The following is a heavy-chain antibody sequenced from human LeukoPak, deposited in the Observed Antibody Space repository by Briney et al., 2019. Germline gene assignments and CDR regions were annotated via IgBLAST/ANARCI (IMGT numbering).Heavy chain of an antibody. CDR1: GGSISSYY. CDR3: ARGDTPMVPDF. CDR2: IYYSGST. V-gene: IGHV4-59*01. D-gene: IGHD5-18*01. J-gene: IGHJ4*02. Sequence: PSETLSLTCTVSGGSISSYYWYWIRQPPTKGLEWIGHIYYSGSTNYNPSPKSRVTISVDTSKEQFSLKLTSVTAADTAVYYCARGDTPMVPDFWGQGALVTVSS.